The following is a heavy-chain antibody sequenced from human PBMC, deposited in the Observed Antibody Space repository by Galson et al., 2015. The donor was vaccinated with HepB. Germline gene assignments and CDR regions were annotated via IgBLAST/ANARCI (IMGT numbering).Heavy chain of an antibody. D-gene: IGHD5-18*01. CDR2: ISWDGGST. Sequence: SLRLSCAASGFTFDDYTMHWVRQAPGKGLEWVSLISWDGGSTYYADSVKGRFTISRDNSKNSLNPQMNSLRTEDTALYYCAKGGRYSYGSGNPNYYFDYWGQGPLVTVSS. V-gene: IGHV3-43*01. J-gene: IGHJ4*02. CDR3: AKGGRYSYGSGNPNYYFDY. CDR1: GFTFDDYT.